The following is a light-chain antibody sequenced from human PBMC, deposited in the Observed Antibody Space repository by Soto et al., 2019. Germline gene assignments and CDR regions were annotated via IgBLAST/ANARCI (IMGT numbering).Light chain of an antibody. V-gene: IGKV3-15*01. J-gene: IGKJ1*01. Sequence: EIVMTQSPATLSVSPGEKATLSCRASQSVTSNLAWYQQKLGQAPRLLIYGASSRATDIPARFSGSGSGTDFTLTINRLEPEDFATYYCQQYNNWPPNTFGQGTKVDIK. CDR1: QSVTSN. CDR2: GAS. CDR3: QQYNNWPPNT.